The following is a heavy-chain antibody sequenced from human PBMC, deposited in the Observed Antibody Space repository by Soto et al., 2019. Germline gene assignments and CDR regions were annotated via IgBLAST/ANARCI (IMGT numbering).Heavy chain of an antibody. Sequence: GGSLRLSCAVSGFNFNSYAMTWVRQAAGQGLEWVSAISASGGSTYYADSVKGRLTISGDNVKNTLYLQMNSLRANDTAVYYCAKGTYDFWIGSTEVWGQGTLVTVSS. J-gene: IGHJ4*02. CDR1: GFNFNSYA. CDR2: ISASGGST. V-gene: IGHV3-23*01. CDR3: AKGTYDFWIGSTEV. D-gene: IGHD3-3*01.